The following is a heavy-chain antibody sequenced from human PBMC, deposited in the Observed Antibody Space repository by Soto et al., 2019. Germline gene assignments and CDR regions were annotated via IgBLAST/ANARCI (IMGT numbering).Heavy chain of an antibody. Sequence: QVHLVQSGAEVKKPGASVKVSCKASGYTFSNYAVTWVRQAPGQGLEWMGWISTYDGDTRYAQRLQGRVTMTTDISTSTAYMELRSLRSDETAVYYCARGQANRNTGYDYLDYWGQGTLVTVSS. J-gene: IGHJ4*02. CDR2: ISTYDGDT. D-gene: IGHD5-12*01. CDR3: ARGQANRNTGYDYLDY. V-gene: IGHV1-18*01. CDR1: GYTFSNYA.